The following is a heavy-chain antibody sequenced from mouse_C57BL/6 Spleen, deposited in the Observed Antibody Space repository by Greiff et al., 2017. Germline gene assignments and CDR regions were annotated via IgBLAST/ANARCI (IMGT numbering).Heavy chain of an antibody. Sequence: EVQLQQSGTVLARPGASVKMSCKTSGYTFTSYWMHWVKQRPGQGLEWIGAIYPGNSDTSYNQKFKGKAKLTAVTSASTAYMELSSLTNEDSAVYYCTRSGLYYVSTYEGFAYWGQGTLVTVSA. CDR2: IYPGNSDT. V-gene: IGHV1-5*01. D-gene: IGHD1-1*01. J-gene: IGHJ3*01. CDR3: TRSGLYYVSTYEGFAY. CDR1: GYTFTSYW.